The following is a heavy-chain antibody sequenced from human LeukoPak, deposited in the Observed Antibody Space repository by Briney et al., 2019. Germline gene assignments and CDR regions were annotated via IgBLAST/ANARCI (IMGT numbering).Heavy chain of an antibody. D-gene: IGHD3-10*01. V-gene: IGHV4-39*01. CDR3: ARLTYGSGRVGDY. CDR2: IYYSGST. J-gene: IGHJ4*02. CDR1: GGSISSSSYY. Sequence: SETLSLTCTVSGGSISSSSYYWGWIRQPPGKGLEWIGSIYYSGSTYYNPSLKSRVTISVDTSKNQFSLKLSSVTAADTAVYYCARLTYGSGRVGDYWGQGTLVTVSS.